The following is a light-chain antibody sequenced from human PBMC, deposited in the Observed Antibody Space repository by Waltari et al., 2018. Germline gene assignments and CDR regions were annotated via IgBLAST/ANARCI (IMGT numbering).Light chain of an antibody. CDR2: GAS. CDR3: QKNDNWPHS. V-gene: IGKV3D-15*01. J-gene: IGKJ2*03. CDR1: QSVSNS. Sequence: ETVMTQSPATLSLSPGERATLSCRASQSVSNSLAWYQQKPGQPPRLLIYGASSRATGIPDRFSGSGSGTEFTLTISSLEPEDVAIYYCQKNDNWPHSFGQGTKVEIK.